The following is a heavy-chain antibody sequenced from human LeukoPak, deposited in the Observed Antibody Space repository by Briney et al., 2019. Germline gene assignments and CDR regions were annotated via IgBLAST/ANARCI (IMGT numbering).Heavy chain of an antibody. D-gene: IGHD3-10*01. J-gene: IGHJ4*02. Sequence: PGRSLRLSCAASGFTFSSYAMHWVRQAPAKGLEWVAVISYDGSNKYYADSVKGRFTISRDNSKNTLYLQMNSLRAEDTAVYYCAKVPYGSGSSSHFDYWGQGTLVTVSS. CDR2: ISYDGSNK. V-gene: IGHV3-30-3*01. CDR3: AKVPYGSGSSSHFDY. CDR1: GFTFSSYA.